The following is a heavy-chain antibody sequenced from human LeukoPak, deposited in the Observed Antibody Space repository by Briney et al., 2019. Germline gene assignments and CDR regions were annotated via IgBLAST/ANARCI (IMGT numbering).Heavy chain of an antibody. CDR3: ARVNSGGIAAAGTFDY. J-gene: IGHJ4*02. CDR1: GFTFSSYA. D-gene: IGHD6-13*01. CDR2: ISSNGGSA. Sequence: GGSLRLSSAASGFTFSSYAMHWVRQAPGKGLEYVSAISSNGGSAYYANSVKGRFTISRDNSKNTLYLQMGSLRAEDMAVYYCARVNSGGIAAAGTFDYWGQGTLVTVSS. V-gene: IGHV3-64*01.